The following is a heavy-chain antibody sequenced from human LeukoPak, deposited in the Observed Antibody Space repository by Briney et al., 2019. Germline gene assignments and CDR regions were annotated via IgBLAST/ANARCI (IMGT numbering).Heavy chain of an antibody. V-gene: IGHV4-59*01. J-gene: IGHJ4*02. CDR2: LYNSGTT. D-gene: IGHD1-1*01. CDR1: GGSINTYY. CDR3: ATRGVKTTRFDY. Sequence: SETLSLTSTVSGGSINTYYWSWIRQPPGKGLEWIGYLYNSGTTNYNPSLKSRVSISGDTSKNQFSLKLNSMTAADTAVYYCATRGVKTTRFDYWGQGILVTVSS.